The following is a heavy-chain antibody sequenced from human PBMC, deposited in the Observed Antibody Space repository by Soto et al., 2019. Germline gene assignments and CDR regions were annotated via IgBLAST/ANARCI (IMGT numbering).Heavy chain of an antibody. Sequence: SETLSLTCAVYGGSFSGYYWSWIRQPPGKGLEWIGEINHSGSTNYNPSLKSRVTISVDTSKNQFSLKLSSVTAADTAVYYCGVYAGTIAEYFQHWGQGTLVTVSS. CDR3: GVYAGTIAEYFQH. CDR2: INHSGST. J-gene: IGHJ1*01. V-gene: IGHV4-34*01. CDR1: GGSFSGYY. D-gene: IGHD6-13*01.